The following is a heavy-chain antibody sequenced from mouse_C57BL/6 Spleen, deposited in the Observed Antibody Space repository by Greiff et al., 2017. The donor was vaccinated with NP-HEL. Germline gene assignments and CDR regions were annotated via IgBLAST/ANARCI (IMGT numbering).Heavy chain of an antibody. J-gene: IGHJ1*03. V-gene: IGHV5-16*01. Sequence: EVQVVESEGGLVQPGSSMKLSCTASGFTFSDYYMAWVRQVPEKGLEWVANINYDGSSTYYLDSLKSRFIISRDNAKNILYLQMSSLKSEDTATYYCARDDYGGYCDVWGTGTTVTVSS. CDR1: GFTFSDYY. D-gene: IGHD2-4*01. CDR2: INYDGSST. CDR3: ARDDYGGYCDV.